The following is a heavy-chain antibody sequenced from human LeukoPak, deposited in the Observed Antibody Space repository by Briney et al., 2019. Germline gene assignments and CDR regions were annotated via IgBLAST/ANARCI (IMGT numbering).Heavy chain of an antibody. D-gene: IGHD3-10*01. CDR2: IYHGGRT. CDR1: GLSISICYY. V-gene: IGHV4-38-2*02. CDR3: GAASHGSGRNWFDP. Sequence: PSETLSLTCSVSGLSISICYYWCWVRQPPGKVLEWIARIYHGGRTYYNPSLKSRVTISVDTSKNQFSLKLSSVTAADTAVYYCGAASHGSGRNWFDPWGQGTLVTVSS. J-gene: IGHJ5*02.